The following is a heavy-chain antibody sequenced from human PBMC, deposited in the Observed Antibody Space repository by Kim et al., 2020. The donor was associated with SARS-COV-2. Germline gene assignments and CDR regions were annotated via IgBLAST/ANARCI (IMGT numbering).Heavy chain of an antibody. D-gene: IGHD6-13*01. CDR1: GFTFSDFA. V-gene: IGHV3-30*04. CDR3: ARGGCSSSWSIGEAFDF. Sequence: GGSLRLSCAASGFTFSDFAFHWVRQAPGKGLEWVAVISDDANNKYDAESVMGRFTISRDNSKNTLYLQMNSLRAEDTAVSYCARGGCSSSWSIGEAFDFWGRGTMVPVSS. J-gene: IGHJ3*01. CDR2: ISDDANNK.